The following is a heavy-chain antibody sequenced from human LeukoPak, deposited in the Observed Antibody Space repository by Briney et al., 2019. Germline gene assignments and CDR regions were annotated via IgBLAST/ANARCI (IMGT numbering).Heavy chain of an antibody. D-gene: IGHD3-22*01. CDR2: ISYDGSNK. V-gene: IGHV3-30-3*01. CDR3: ARAPRDYYDSSGYYYGGAFDI. Sequence: PGGSLRLSCAASGLTFSNYAMSWVRQAPGKGLEWVAVISYDGSNKYYADSVKGRFTISRDNSKNTLYLQMNSLRAEDTAVYYCARAPRDYYDSSGYYYGGAFDIWGQGTMVTVSS. J-gene: IGHJ3*02. CDR1: GLTFSNYA.